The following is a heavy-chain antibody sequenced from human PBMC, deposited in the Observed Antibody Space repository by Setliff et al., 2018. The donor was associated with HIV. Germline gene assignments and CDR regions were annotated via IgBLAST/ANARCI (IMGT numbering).Heavy chain of an antibody. CDR1: GYSISSGSY. J-gene: IGHJ3*02. CDR3: ARGRTGGTFDI. V-gene: IGHV4-38-2*01. Sequence: SETLSLTCAVSGYSISSGSYWAWIRQPPGKGLEWIGSIYHSGSTNYNPSLKSRVTMSVDTSKNQFSLKLSSVTAADTAVFYCARGRTGGTFDIWGQGTMVTVSS. CDR2: IYHSGST. D-gene: IGHD3-16*01.